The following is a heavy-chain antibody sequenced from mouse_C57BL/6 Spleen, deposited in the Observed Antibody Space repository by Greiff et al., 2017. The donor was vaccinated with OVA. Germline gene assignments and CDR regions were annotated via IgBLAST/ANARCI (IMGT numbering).Heavy chain of an antibody. CDR2: IYPGSGST. J-gene: IGHJ4*01. Sequence: QVQLQQPGAELVKPGASVKMSCKASGYTFTSYWITWVKQRPGQGLEWIGDIYPGSGSTNYNEKFKSKATLTVDTSSSTAYMQLSILTSEDSAFYYCARYYSNYGDFYAMDYWGQGTSVTVSS. CDR3: ARYYSNYGDFYAMDY. V-gene: IGHV1-55*01. CDR1: GYTFTSYW. D-gene: IGHD2-5*01.